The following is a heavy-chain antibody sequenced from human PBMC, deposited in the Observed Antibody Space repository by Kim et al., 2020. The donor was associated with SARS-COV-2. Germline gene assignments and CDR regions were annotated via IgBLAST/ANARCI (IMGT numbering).Heavy chain of an antibody. CDR2: ISWDGGST. CDR3: AKDIISPKEIPVALPPYYYYGMDV. Sequence: GGSLRLSCAASGFTFDDYAMHWVRQAPGKGLEWVSLISWDGGSTYYADSVKGRFTITRDNSKNSLYLQMNSLRPEDTALYYCAKDIISPKEIPVALPPYYYYGMDVWGHGTTVTVSS. V-gene: IGHV3-43D*03. D-gene: IGHD2-21*01. CDR1: GFTFDDYA. J-gene: IGHJ6*02.